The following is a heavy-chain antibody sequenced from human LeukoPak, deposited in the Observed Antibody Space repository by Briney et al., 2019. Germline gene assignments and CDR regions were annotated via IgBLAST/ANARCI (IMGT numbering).Heavy chain of an antibody. CDR3: ASASYYDFWSGVIPNFDY. Sequence: GGSLRLSCAASGFTFSSYAMSWVRQAPGKGLEWVSSISSSSSYIYYADSVKGRFTISRDNAKNSLYLQMNSLRAEDTAVYYCASASYYDFWSGVIPNFDYWGQGTLVTVSS. D-gene: IGHD3-3*01. CDR2: ISSSSSYI. V-gene: IGHV3-21*01. CDR1: GFTFSSYA. J-gene: IGHJ4*02.